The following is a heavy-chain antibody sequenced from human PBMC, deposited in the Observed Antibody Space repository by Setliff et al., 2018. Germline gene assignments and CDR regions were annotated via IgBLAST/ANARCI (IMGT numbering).Heavy chain of an antibody. D-gene: IGHD3-10*01. J-gene: IGHJ4*02. Sequence: SETLSLTCNVSGDSISAASIMAWIRQPPGKGLEFIGYVYYSGDTNSNPSLKSRVTMSVDMSKNQFSLQLNSVTAADTAIYFCARDRSYYASGSFTKWFDFWGQGVLVTVSS. V-gene: IGHV4-59*01. CDR1: GDSISAAS. CDR3: ARDRSYYASGSFTKWFDF. CDR2: VYYSGDT.